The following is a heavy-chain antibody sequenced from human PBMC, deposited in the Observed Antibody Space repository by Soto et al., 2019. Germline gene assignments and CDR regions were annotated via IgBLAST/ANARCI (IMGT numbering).Heavy chain of an antibody. J-gene: IGHJ4*02. V-gene: IGHV3-9*01. D-gene: IGHD6-13*01. CDR3: AKDRGSSCYLFDY. Sequence: EVQLVESGGGLVQPGRSLRLSCAASGFTFDDYAMHWVRQAPGKGLEWVSGISWNSGSIGYADSVKGRFTISRDNAKNSLYLQMNSLRAEDTALYYCAKDRGSSCYLFDYWGQGTLVTVSS. CDR1: GFTFDDYA. CDR2: ISWNSGSI.